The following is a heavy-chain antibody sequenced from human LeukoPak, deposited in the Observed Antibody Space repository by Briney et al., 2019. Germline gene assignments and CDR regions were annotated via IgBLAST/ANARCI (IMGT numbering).Heavy chain of an antibody. CDR3: ARDRYTWNYTPIGY. J-gene: IGHJ4*02. CDR2: ISSSGSTI. CDR1: GFTFSDYY. V-gene: IGHV3-11*04. D-gene: IGHD1-7*01. Sequence: GGSLRLSCAASGFTFSDYYMSWIRQAPGKGLEWVSYISSSGSTISYADSVKGRFTISRDNAKNSLYLQMNRLRAEDTAVYYCARDRYTWNYTPIGYWGQGTLVTVSS.